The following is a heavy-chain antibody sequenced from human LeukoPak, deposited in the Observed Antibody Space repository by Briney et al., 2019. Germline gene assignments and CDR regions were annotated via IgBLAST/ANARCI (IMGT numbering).Heavy chain of an antibody. Sequence: GGSLRLSCAASGFTFSDYYMSWIRQAPGKGLEWASNIGSSVGNKYYADSVKGRFTISRDNAKKSLYLQMNSLRAEDTAVYYCARAAGWLDPWGQGTLVIVSS. CDR2: IGSSVGNK. V-gene: IGHV3-11*01. CDR1: GFTFSDYY. D-gene: IGHD6-13*01. CDR3: ARAAGWLDP. J-gene: IGHJ5*02.